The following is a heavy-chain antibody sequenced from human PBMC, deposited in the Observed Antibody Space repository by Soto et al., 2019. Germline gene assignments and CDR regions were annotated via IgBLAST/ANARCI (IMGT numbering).Heavy chain of an antibody. Sequence: SETLSLTCTVSGGSISSSSYYWGWIRQPPGKGLEWIGSIYYSGSTYYNPSLKSRVTISVDTSKNQFSLKLSSVTAADTAVYYCATSREDYIYCSGGSCYSSYFDYWGQGTLVTVS. CDR1: GGSISSSSYY. J-gene: IGHJ4*02. CDR3: ATSREDYIYCSGGSCYSSYFDY. V-gene: IGHV4-39*01. D-gene: IGHD2-15*01. CDR2: IYYSGST.